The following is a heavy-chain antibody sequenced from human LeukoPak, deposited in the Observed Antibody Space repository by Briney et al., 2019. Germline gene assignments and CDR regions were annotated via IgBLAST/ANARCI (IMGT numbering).Heavy chain of an antibody. Sequence: SETLSLTCAVYGESFSGYYWSWIRQPPGKGLEWIGEINHSGSTNYNPSLKSRVTISVDTPKNQFSLKLSSVTAADTAVYYCARGCIAAAGTLGYYYMDVWGKGTTVTVSS. CDR1: GESFSGYY. CDR3: ARGCIAAAGTLGYYYMDV. CDR2: INHSGST. D-gene: IGHD6-13*01. V-gene: IGHV4-34*01. J-gene: IGHJ6*03.